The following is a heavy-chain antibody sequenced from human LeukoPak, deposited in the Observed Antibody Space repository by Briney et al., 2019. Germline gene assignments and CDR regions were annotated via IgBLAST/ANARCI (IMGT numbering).Heavy chain of an antibody. CDR3: ARSWGNLYYFDY. D-gene: IGHD3-16*01. J-gene: IGHJ4*02. V-gene: IGHV4-38-2*01. CDR2: MFHSGDI. Sequence: SETLSLTCPVSGFSINSNYYWGWVRQHPGKGLEWIANMFHSGDILHNPSLKSRVTMSVDTSKNQFFLKLTSVTAADTAVYYCARSWGNLYYFDYWGQGALVTVSS. CDR1: GFSINSNYY.